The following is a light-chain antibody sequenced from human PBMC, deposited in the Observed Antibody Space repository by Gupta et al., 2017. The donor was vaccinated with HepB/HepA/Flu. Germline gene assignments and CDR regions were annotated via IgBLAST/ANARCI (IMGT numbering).Light chain of an antibody. CDR2: GTV. CDR1: QSVSSK. V-gene: IGKV3-15*01. Sequence: EIVMTQSPATLSVSPGERATLSCRASQSVSSKLAWYQQKPGQTPRRLIYGTVSRATGGPARWSGGGCGVECTITISSLQSDESEVYYCKQYNNGYQGMCTFGQGTKVDIK. CDR3: KQYNNGYQGMCT. J-gene: IGKJ2*02.